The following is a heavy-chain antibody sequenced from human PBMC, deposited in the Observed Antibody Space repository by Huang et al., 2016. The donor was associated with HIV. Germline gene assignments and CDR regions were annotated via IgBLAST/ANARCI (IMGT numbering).Heavy chain of an antibody. D-gene: IGHD6-13*01. J-gene: IGHJ1*01. CDR1: GFTFSSSS. Sequence: EVPLLESGGGLVQPGGSLRLSCAASGFTFSSSSMRWGRQAPGKGLEWVSTIVGSGYTTYHADSVKGRFAVSRDNSKNTLYLQRNSLRAEDTAVYYCAKGGAGGTIRYFQHWGQGTLVTVSS. CDR2: IVGSGYTT. CDR3: AKGGAGGTIRYFQH. V-gene: IGHV3-23*01.